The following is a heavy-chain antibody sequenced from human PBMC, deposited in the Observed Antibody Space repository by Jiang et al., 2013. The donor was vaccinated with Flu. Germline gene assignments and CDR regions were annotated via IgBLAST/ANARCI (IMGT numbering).Heavy chain of an antibody. CDR1: GFTFSDSA. V-gene: IGHV3-73*01. D-gene: IGHD2-21*02. CDR2: IRGKPNSYAT. CDR3: TPSKGDSEYYFDY. J-gene: IGHJ4*02. Sequence: VQLVESGGGLVQPGGSLKLSCAASGFTFSDSAMHWVRQASGKGLEWVGRIRGKPNSYATAYAASVKGRFTISRDDSKNTAYLQMNSLKTEDTAVYYCTPSKGDSEYYFDYWGQGTLVTVSS.